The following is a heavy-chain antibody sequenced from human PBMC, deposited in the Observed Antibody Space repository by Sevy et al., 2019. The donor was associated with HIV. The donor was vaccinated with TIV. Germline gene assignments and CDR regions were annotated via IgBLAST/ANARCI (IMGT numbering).Heavy chain of an antibody. CDR3: AKARAGYCSSTSCPNWFDP. CDR1: GFTFSSYA. D-gene: IGHD2-2*03. J-gene: IGHJ5*02. Sequence: GGSLRLSCAASGFTFSSYAMSWVRQAPGKGLEWVSAISGSGGSTYYADSVKGRFTISRDNSKNTLYLQMNSLRAEDTAVYYCAKARAGYCSSTSCPNWFDPWGQGTLVTVSS. CDR2: ISGSGGST. V-gene: IGHV3-23*01.